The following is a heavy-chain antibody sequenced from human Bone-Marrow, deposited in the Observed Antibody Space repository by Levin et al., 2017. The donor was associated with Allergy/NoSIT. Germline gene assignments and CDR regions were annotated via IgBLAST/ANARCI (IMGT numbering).Heavy chain of an antibody. V-gene: IGHV2-70*04. CDR2: IDWDDEN. J-gene: IGHJ2*01. Sequence: ESGPTLVKPTQTLTLTCAFSGFSLSTTGMRVSWIRQPPGKALEWLARIDWDDENFYSTSLKTRLTISKDTSKNQVVLTMTNVDPVDTATYYCARTYCTPRGCSGLSWYFDLWGRGTLVTVSS. D-gene: IGHD2-8*01. CDR3: ARTYCTPRGCSGLSWYFDL. CDR1: GFSLSTTGMR.